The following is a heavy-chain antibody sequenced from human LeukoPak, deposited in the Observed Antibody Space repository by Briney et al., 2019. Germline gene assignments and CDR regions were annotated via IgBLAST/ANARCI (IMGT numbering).Heavy chain of an antibody. J-gene: IGHJ1*01. D-gene: IGHD3-10*01. Sequence: GGSLRLSCAASGFTFSDYYMSWIRQAPGKGLEWVSYISSSGSTIYYADSVKGRFTISRDNAKNSLYLQMNSLKTEDTAVYYCVTERSGSFPAWGQGTLVTVSS. CDR1: GFTFSDYY. CDR3: VTERSGSFPA. V-gene: IGHV3-11*01. CDR2: ISSSGSTI.